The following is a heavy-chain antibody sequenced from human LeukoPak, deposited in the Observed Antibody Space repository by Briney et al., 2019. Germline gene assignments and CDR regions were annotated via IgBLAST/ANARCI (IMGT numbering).Heavy chain of an antibody. CDR1: GFTFSNYA. Sequence: GGSLRLSCVASGFTFSNYAMSWVRQAPGKGLEWVSAIRGNGDTTYDADSVKGRFTISRDNSKNTLYLEMKSLRADDAALYYCAKVELSAAGGELDPWGQGTLVTVSS. D-gene: IGHD3-16*02. CDR2: IRGNGDTT. CDR3: AKVELSAAGGELDP. J-gene: IGHJ5*02. V-gene: IGHV3-23*01.